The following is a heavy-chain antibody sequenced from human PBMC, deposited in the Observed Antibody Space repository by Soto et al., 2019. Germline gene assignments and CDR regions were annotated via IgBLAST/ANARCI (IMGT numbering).Heavy chain of an antibody. Sequence: QVQLVQSGGEVKKPGASVKVSCKAPGYTFSTYGITWVRQAPGRGLEWLGWISTYNGNTNSAQNLQDRFTMTTDTSTSTAYMELRRLRIDDTAVYYCARAKILITPNWFDPWGQGTLVTVSS. J-gene: IGHJ5*02. V-gene: IGHV1-18*04. CDR3: ARAKILITPNWFDP. CDR2: ISTYNGNT. D-gene: IGHD2-15*01. CDR1: GYTFSTYG.